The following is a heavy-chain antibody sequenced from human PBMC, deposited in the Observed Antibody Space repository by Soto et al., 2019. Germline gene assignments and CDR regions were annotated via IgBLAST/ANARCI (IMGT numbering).Heavy chain of an antibody. CDR2: INHSGST. CDR3: ARAIVAAGTNYFDY. CDR1: GGSFSGYY. V-gene: IGHV4-34*01. J-gene: IGHJ4*02. D-gene: IGHD6-13*01. Sequence: SETLSLTCAVYGGSFSGYYWSWIRQPPGKGLEWIGEINHSGSTNYNPSLKSRVTISVDTSKNQFSLKLSSVTAADTAVYYCARAIVAAGTNYFDYWGQGTLVTVSS.